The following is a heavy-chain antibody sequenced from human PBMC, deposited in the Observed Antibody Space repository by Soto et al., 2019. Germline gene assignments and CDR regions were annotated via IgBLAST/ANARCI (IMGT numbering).Heavy chain of an antibody. CDR1: GYTFTSYY. CDR3: ARIIEYYYYMDV. V-gene: IGHV1-46*01. Sequence: ASVKLSCKASGYTFTSYYMHWVRQAPGQGLEWMGIINPSSGNTSYAQKFQGRVTMTRNTSISTAYMELSSLRSEDTAVYYCARIIEYYYYMDVWGKGTTVTVSS. J-gene: IGHJ6*03. CDR2: INPSSGNT.